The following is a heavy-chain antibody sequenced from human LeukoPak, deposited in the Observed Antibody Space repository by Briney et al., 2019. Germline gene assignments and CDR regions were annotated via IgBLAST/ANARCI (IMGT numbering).Heavy chain of an antibody. J-gene: IGHJ3*02. V-gene: IGHV1-46*01. CDR2: INPSGGST. D-gene: IGHD3-22*01. Sequence: ASVKVSCKASGYTFTSYYMHWVRQAPGQGLEWMGIINPSGGSTSYAQKFQGRVTMTRDMSTSTVYMELSSLRSEDTAVYYCARGHIYSYDSSDFHDVFDIWGQGTMVTVSS. CDR1: GYTFTSYY. CDR3: ARGHIYSYDSSDFHDVFDI.